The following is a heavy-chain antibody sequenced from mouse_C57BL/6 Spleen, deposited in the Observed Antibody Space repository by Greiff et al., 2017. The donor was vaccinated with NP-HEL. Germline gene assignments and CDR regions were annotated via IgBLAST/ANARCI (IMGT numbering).Heavy chain of an antibody. V-gene: IGHV1-64*01. CDR1: GYTFTSYW. Sequence: QVQLQQPGAELVKPGASVKLSCKASGYTFTSYWMHWVKQRPGQGLEWIGMIHPNSGSTNSNENFNSKARLTVDKSSSTAYMQLSSLTSEDSAVYYCARRDDSNPFDYWGQGTTLTVSS. CDR2: IHPNSGST. CDR3: ARRDDSNPFDY. J-gene: IGHJ2*01. D-gene: IGHD2-5*01.